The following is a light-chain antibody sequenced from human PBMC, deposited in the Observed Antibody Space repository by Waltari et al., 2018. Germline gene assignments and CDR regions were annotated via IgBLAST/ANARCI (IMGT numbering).Light chain of an antibody. J-gene: IGKJ4*01. CDR3: QQFNSFPLT. V-gene: IGKV1-13*02. Sequence: AIQLTQSPSSLSASVGDKVTITCRAMQDISSALAWYQLRPGKAPKSLIYDASSLESGVPSRFRGSGSGTDFTLTISSLQPDDFGTYFCQQFNSFPLTFGGGTKVEMK. CDR1: QDISSA. CDR2: DAS.